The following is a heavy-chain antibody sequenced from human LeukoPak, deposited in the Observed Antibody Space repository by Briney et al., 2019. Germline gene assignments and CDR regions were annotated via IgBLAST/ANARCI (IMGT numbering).Heavy chain of an antibody. CDR2: IYPGDSDT. J-gene: IGHJ3*02. Sequence: GESPKISCKGSGYSFTNYWIGWVRQMPGKGLEWMGIIYPGDSDTRYSPSFQGQVTISADKSISTAYLQWSSLKASDTAMYYCARRVVATPGAFDIWGQGTMVTVSS. D-gene: IGHD2-15*01. V-gene: IGHV5-51*01. CDR1: GYSFTNYW. CDR3: ARRVVATPGAFDI.